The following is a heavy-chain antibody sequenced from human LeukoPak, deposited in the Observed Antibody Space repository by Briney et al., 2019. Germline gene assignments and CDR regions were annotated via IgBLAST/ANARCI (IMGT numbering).Heavy chain of an antibody. CDR3: AREMIGIAVAGDYYYYGMDV. J-gene: IGHJ6*02. CDR1: GGTFSSYA. Sequence: SVKVSCKASGGTFSSYAISWVRQAPGQGLEWMGGIIPIFGTANYAQKFQGRVTITADESTSTAYMELSSLRSEDTAVYYCAREMIGIAVAGDYYYYGMDVWGQGTTVTVSS. CDR2: IIPIFGTA. D-gene: IGHD6-19*01. V-gene: IGHV1-69*01.